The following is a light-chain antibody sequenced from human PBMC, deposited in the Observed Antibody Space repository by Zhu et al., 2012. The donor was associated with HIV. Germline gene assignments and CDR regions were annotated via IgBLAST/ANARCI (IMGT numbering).Light chain of an antibody. J-gene: IGKJ2*01. V-gene: IGKV3-15*01. Sequence: EIVMTQSPATLSVSPGERATLSCRASQSVSSNLAWYQQKPGQPPRLLIYATSTRATGVPDRFSGSGSGAGFTLTISTVQSDDFAVYFCQQYNDWPPNTFGPGPSWRS. CDR2: ATS. CDR3: QQYNDWPPNT. CDR1: QSVSSN.